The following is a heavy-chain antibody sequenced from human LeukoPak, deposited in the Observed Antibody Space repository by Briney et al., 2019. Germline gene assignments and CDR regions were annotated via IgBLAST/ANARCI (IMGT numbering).Heavy chain of an antibody. J-gene: IGHJ6*03. CDR2: IYHSGST. V-gene: IGHV4-38-2*02. CDR3: ARVGAAAGTYYYYYYMDV. Sequence: SETLSLTCTVSGYSISGGYYWDWIRQPPGKGLEWIGSIYHSGSTYYNPSLKSRVTISVDTSKNQLSLKLSSVTAADTAVYYCARVGAAAGTYYYYYYMDVWGKGTTVTVSS. D-gene: IGHD6-13*01. CDR1: GYSISGGYY.